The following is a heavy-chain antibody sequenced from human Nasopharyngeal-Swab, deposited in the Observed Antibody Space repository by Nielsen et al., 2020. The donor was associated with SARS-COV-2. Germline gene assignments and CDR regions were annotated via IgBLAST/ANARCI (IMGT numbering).Heavy chain of an antibody. J-gene: IGHJ4*02. Sequence: GESLKISCAASGFTFSSYEMNWVRQAPGKGLEWVSYISSSSNTIYYADSVMGRFTISRDNAKNSLYLQMNSLRGEDTAVYYCARETDYNSGLSTALDYWGQGTLVTVSS. V-gene: IGHV3-48*03. CDR2: ISSSSNTI. CDR1: GFTFSSYE. D-gene: IGHD6-19*01. CDR3: ARETDYNSGLSTALDY.